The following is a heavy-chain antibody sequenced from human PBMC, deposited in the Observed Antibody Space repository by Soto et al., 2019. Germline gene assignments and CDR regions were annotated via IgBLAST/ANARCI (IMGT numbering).Heavy chain of an antibody. CDR1: GGSIRSSSYY. CDR2: IYYSGSA. Sequence: QQQLQESGPGLVKPSETLSLSCNVSGGSIRSSSYYWGWIRQPPGKGLAWIGSIYYSGSAYYNPSLKSRVTISVDTSKNQFSLKLSSVTAADTAVYYCARSRATVFDYWGQGTLVTVSS. D-gene: IGHD4-17*01. V-gene: IGHV4-39*01. J-gene: IGHJ4*02. CDR3: ARSRATVFDY.